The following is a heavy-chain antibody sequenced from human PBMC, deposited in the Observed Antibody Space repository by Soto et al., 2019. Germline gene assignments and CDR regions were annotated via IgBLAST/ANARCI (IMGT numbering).Heavy chain of an antibody. J-gene: IGHJ3*02. CDR2: IIPIFGST. CDR3: ARVFSSAWYEAFDI. D-gene: IGHD6-19*01. CDR1: GGTFSSSP. Sequence: QVQLVQSGAEVKKPGSSVKVSCKASGGTFSSSPFSWGRRAPGQGLAWMGTIIPIFGSTNYAPRFQGRITISAAESTGTVYMELTSLRSDDTAVYYCARVFSSAWYEAFDIWGQGTLVTVSS. V-gene: IGHV1-69*18.